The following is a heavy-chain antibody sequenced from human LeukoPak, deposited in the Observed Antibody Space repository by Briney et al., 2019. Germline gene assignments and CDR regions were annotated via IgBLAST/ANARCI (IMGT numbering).Heavy chain of an antibody. J-gene: IGHJ4*02. CDR2: ISGNGGST. CDR1: GFTFSIYA. D-gene: IGHD3-22*01. CDR3: AKSTGYYDGSANDY. Sequence: GGSLRLTCAASGFTFSIYAMSWVRQAPGKGLEWVSTISGNGGSTHYADSVKGRFTFSRDNSKNTVFLQMNSLRAEDTAVYYCAKSTGYYDGSANDYWAQGTLVTVSS. V-gene: IGHV3-23*01.